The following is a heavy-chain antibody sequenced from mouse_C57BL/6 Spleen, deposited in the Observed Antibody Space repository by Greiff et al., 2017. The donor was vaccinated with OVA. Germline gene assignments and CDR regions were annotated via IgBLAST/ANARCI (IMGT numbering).Heavy chain of an antibody. Sequence: QVQLQQPGTELVKPGASVKLSCKASGYTFTSYWMHWVKQRPGQGLEWIGNINPSNGGTNYNEKFKSKATLTVDKSSSTAYMQLSSLTSEDSAVYYCARESYYYGSSYVDYAMDYWGQGTSVTVSS. CDR3: ARESYYYGSSYVDYAMDY. CDR2: INPSNGGT. V-gene: IGHV1-53*01. CDR1: GYTFTSYW. J-gene: IGHJ4*01. D-gene: IGHD1-1*01.